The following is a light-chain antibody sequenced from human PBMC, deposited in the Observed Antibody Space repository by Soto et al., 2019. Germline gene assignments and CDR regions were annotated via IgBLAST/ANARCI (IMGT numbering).Light chain of an antibody. CDR2: GNS. CDR1: SSNIGAGYD. V-gene: IGLV1-40*01. CDR3: QSYDSGPSAL. Sequence: QSVLTQPPSVSGAPGQRVTISCTGSSSNIGAGYDVHWYQQLPGTAPKLLIYGNSNRPSGVPDRFSGSKSGTSASLAITGRQAEDEADYYCQSYDSGPSALFGGGTTLTVL. J-gene: IGLJ3*02.